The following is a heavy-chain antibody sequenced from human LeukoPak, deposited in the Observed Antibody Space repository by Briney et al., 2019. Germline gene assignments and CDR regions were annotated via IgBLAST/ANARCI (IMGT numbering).Heavy chain of an antibody. V-gene: IGHV4-38-2*01. Sequence: PSETLSLTCAVSGYSISSGYYWGWIRQPPGKGLEWIGSIYHSGSTYYNPSLKSRVTISVDTSKNQFSLKLSSVTAVDTAVYYCARHSAGYCSGGSCYHDYYYYMDVWGKGTTVTVSS. J-gene: IGHJ6*03. CDR2: IYHSGST. CDR1: GYSISSGYY. D-gene: IGHD2-15*01. CDR3: ARHSAGYCSGGSCYHDYYYYMDV.